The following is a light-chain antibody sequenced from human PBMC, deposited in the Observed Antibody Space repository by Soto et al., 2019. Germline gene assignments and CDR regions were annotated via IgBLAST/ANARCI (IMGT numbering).Light chain of an antibody. CDR3: MQALQTPYT. V-gene: IGKV2-28*01. Sequence: DLVMTQSPLSLPVTPGEPASISCRSSQSLLDASGKKYLDWYLQKAGQSPRLLIYLGSNRASGVPDRCNGSGSGTDFTLQISRVEADDVGVYYCMQALQTPYTFGQGTKLEIK. CDR2: LGS. CDR1: QSLLDASGKKY. J-gene: IGKJ2*01.